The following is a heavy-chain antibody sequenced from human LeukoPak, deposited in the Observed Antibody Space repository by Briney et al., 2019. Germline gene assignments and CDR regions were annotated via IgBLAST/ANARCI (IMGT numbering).Heavy chain of an antibody. CDR3: ARDSPPPQQQLVGSWFDP. CDR1: GGSISSYY. CDR2: IYTSGST. J-gene: IGHJ5*02. Sequence: PSETLSLTCTVSGGSISSYYWSWIRQPAGKGLEWIGRIYTSGSTNYSPSLKSRVTMSVDTSKNQFSLKLSSVTAADTAVYYCARDSPPPQQQLVGSWFDPWGQGTLVTVSS. D-gene: IGHD6-13*01. V-gene: IGHV4-4*07.